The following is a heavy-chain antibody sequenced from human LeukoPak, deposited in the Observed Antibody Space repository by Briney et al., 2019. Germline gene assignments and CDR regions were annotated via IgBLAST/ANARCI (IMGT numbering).Heavy chain of an antibody. CDR2: INPNSGGT. V-gene: IGHV1-2*02. D-gene: IGHD4-17*01. J-gene: IGHJ4*02. CDR1: GYTFTNYY. CDR3: ARGQETVTTPHFDY. Sequence: ASVKVSCKASGYTFTNYYVHWVRQAPGQGLEWMGWINPNSGGTNYAQTFQGRFTMARDTSINTAYMELSRLISDDTAVYYCARGQETVTTPHFDYWGQGTLVTVPS.